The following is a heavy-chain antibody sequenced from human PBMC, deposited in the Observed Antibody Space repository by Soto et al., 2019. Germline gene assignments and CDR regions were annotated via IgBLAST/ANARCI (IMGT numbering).Heavy chain of an antibody. V-gene: IGHV3-23*01. CDR1: GFTFSSYA. Sequence: GSLRLSCAASGFTFSSYAMSWVRQAPGKGLEWVSAISGSGGSTYYADSVKGRFTISRDNSKNTLYLQMNSLRAEDTAVYYCAKGDRYCTNCVCYIGYGMDVWGQGTTVTVSS. D-gene: IGHD2-8*01. CDR2: ISGSGGST. J-gene: IGHJ6*02. CDR3: AKGDRYCTNCVCYIGYGMDV.